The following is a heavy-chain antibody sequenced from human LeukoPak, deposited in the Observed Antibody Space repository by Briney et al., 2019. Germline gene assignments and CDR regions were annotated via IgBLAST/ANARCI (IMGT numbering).Heavy chain of an antibody. J-gene: IGHJ4*02. CDR2: IYHSGST. Sequence: SETLSLTCTVSGGSISSGSYYWSWIRQPAGKGLEWIGRIYHSGSTYYNPSLKSRVTISVDTSRNQFSLKLSSVTAADTAVYYCARKPDYFDYWGQGTLVTVSS. CDR3: ARKPDYFDY. V-gene: IGHV4-61*02. CDR1: GGSISSGSYY.